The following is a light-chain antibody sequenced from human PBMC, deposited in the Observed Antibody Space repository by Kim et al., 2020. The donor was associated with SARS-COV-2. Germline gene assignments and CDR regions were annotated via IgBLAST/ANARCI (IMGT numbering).Light chain of an antibody. CDR1: QDINNY. Sequence: DSRMTQSPSSLSASVGDRVTISCRASQDINNYLAWYQHKPGKAPKLLIYSASVLQVGVPSRFSGSGSGTDFTLTISNLQPEDVATYYRQGYYSAPWTVGQGTKVDSK. J-gene: IGKJ1*01. CDR2: SAS. CDR3: QGYYSAPWT. V-gene: IGKV1-27*01.